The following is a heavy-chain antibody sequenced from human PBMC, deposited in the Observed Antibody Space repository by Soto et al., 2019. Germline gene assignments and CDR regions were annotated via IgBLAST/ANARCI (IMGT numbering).Heavy chain of an antibody. CDR2: IWYDGSNK. V-gene: IGHV3-33*01. CDR1: GFTFSTYG. J-gene: IGHJ4*02. D-gene: IGHD5-18*01. CDR3: GRDGALGDTSVVDS. Sequence: QVQLVESGGGVVQPGKSLRLSCAASGFTFSTYGMHWVRQAPGKGLEWVAVIWYDGSNKYHGDSLKGRFTISRDNSKNTVYLQITNLRAEDTAVYYCGRDGALGDTSVVDSWCQGTLVIVSS.